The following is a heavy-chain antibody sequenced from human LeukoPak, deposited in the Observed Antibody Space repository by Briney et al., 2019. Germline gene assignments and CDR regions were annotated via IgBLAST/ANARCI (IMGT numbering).Heavy chain of an antibody. J-gene: IGHJ4*02. CDR3: AKAHFSSSWYFDY. D-gene: IGHD6-13*01. CDR1: GFTFSSYA. CDR2: ISGSGGST. V-gene: IGHV3-23*01. Sequence: PGGSLRLSCAASGFTFSSYAMSWVRQAPGKGLEWVSAISGSGGSTYYADSVKGRFTISRNNSKNTLYLQMNSLRAEDTAVYYCAKAHFSSSWYFDYWGQGTLVTVSS.